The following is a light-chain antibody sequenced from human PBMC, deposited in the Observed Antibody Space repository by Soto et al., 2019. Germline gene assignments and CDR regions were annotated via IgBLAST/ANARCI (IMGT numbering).Light chain of an antibody. V-gene: IGKV3-20*01. CDR1: QSVSNTY. Sequence: EMVWTQSPGTLSLSPGERATLSCRAIQSVSNTYLPWYQQKPGQAPSLLIFGASNRAPDIPDRFSGSGSGTDFTLTISRLEPEDFAVYFCQQYGSSVKTFGQGTKVDIK. CDR2: GAS. J-gene: IGKJ1*01. CDR3: QQYGSSVKT.